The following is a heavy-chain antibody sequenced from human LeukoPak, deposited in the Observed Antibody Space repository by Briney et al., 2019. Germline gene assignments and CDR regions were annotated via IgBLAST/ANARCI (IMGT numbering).Heavy chain of an antibody. J-gene: IGHJ4*02. Sequence: TGGSLRLSCAASGFTFDDYAMHWVRQAPGKGLEWVSGISWNSGSIGYADSVKGRFTISRDNAKNSLYLQMNSLRAEDTALYYCAKGSMVRGVPFDYWGRGTLVTVSS. V-gene: IGHV3-9*01. CDR3: AKGSMVRGVPFDY. D-gene: IGHD3-10*01. CDR2: ISWNSGSI. CDR1: GFTFDDYA.